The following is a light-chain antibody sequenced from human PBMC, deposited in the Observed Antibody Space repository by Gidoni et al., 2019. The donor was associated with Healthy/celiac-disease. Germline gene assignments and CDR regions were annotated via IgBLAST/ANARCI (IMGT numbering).Light chain of an antibody. V-gene: IGKV3-15*01. CDR3: QQYNNWPPLYT. Sequence: EIVMTQSLATLSVSPGERATLSCRASQSVSSNLAWYQQKPGQAPRLLIYDASTRATGIPARFSGSGSGTEFTLTISSLQSEDFAVYYCQQYNNWPPLYTFGQGTKLEIK. J-gene: IGKJ2*01. CDR2: DAS. CDR1: QSVSSN.